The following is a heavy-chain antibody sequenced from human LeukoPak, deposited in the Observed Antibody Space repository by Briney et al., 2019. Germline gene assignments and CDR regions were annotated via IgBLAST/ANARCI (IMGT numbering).Heavy chain of an antibody. CDR2: IESKTDGGTT. Sequence: GGSLRLSCAASGFSFSDAWMSWVRQIPGKGLEWVGRIESKTDGGTTDYAAPVKGRFTISRDDSTNTLYLQMNSLKSEDTAVYYCATYGSGRKFDYWGQGILVTVSS. CDR1: GFSFSDAW. CDR3: ATYGSGRKFDY. V-gene: IGHV3-15*04. J-gene: IGHJ4*02. D-gene: IGHD3-10*01.